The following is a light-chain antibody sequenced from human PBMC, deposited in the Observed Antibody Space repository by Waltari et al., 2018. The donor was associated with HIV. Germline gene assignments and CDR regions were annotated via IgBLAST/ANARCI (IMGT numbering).Light chain of an antibody. Sequence: QSALTQPPSASGSPGQSVTISCTGTSRDVGGYNYVSWYQQHPGKAPKLLIAEVSKRPSGVPDGFPGSKSGNTASLTLSGLQAEDEADYYCSSYAGSSNVLVGGGTKLAVL. V-gene: IGLV2-8*01. CDR2: EVS. CDR3: SSYAGSSNVL. J-gene: IGLJ2*01. CDR1: SRDVGGYNY.